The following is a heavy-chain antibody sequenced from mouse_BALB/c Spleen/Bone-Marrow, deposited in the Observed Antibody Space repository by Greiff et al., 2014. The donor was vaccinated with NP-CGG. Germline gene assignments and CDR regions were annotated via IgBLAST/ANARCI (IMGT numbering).Heavy chain of an antibody. D-gene: IGHD2-2*01. V-gene: IGHV5-6*02. CDR3: ARQGYGYDGFDY. Sequence: DVKLVESGGDLVKPGGSLKLSCAAPGFTFSSYGMSWVRQTPDKRLEWVATISSGGSYTYYPDSVKGRFTISRDNAKNTLYLQMSSLKSEDTAMYYCARQGYGYDGFDYWGQGTTLTVSS. CDR1: GFTFSSYG. J-gene: IGHJ2*01. CDR2: ISSGGSYT.